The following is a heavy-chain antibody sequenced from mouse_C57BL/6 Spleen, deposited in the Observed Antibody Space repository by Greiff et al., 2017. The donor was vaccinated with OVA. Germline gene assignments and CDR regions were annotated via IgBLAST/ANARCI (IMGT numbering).Heavy chain of an antibody. Sequence: EVHLVESGGGLVKPGGSLKLSCAASGFTFSDYGMHWVRQAPEKGLEWVAYISSGSSTIYYADTVKGRFTLSRDNAKNTLFLQMTSLRSEDTAMYYCARSDGYYGGYAMDYWGQGTSVTVSS. V-gene: IGHV5-17*01. D-gene: IGHD2-3*01. CDR2: ISSGSSTI. CDR1: GFTFSDYG. CDR3: ARSDGYYGGYAMDY. J-gene: IGHJ4*01.